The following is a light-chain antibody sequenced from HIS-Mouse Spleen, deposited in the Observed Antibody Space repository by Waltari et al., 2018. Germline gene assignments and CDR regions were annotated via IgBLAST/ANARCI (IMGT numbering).Light chain of an antibody. CDR1: SSYAGGYNY. J-gene: IGLJ3*02. V-gene: IGLV2-14*03. CDR3: SSYTSSSTLGGV. CDR2: DVS. Sequence: QSALTQPASVSGSPGQSITISCTGTSSYAGGYNYVSWYQQHPGKAPKLMIYDVSNRPSGVSNRFSGSKSGNTASLTISGLQAEDEADYYCSSYTSSSTLGGVFGGGTKLTVL.